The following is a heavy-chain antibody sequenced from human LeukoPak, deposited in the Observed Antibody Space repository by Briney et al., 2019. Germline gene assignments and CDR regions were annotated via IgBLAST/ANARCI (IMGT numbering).Heavy chain of an antibody. J-gene: IGHJ4*01. D-gene: IGHD3-22*01. CDR1: GFTLSSYA. CDR2: ISGSGGST. CDR3: AKELRSYYDSSGYAVC. Sequence: GGSLRPSCAASGFTLSSYAMSWVRQAPGKGLEWVSAISGSGGSTYYADSVKGRFTISRDNSKNTLYVQMNSLRAEYTGVYYCAKELRSYYDSSGYAVCRGHGAQVTASS. V-gene: IGHV3-23*01.